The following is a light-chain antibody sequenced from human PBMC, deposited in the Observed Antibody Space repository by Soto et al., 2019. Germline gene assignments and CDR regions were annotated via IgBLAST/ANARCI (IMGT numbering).Light chain of an antibody. Sequence: ELVLTPSPGTLSLSPGETATLSCRASQSFNSIYLAWYQQKPGQAPRLLIYGASSRATGIPDRFSGSGSGTDFTLTISRLEPEDFAVYYCHQYDSWTFGQGTKVDI. V-gene: IGKV3-20*01. J-gene: IGKJ1*01. CDR3: HQYDSWT. CDR2: GAS. CDR1: QSFNSIY.